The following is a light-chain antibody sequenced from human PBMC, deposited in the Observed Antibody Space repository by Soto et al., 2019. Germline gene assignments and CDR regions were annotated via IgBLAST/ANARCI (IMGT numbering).Light chain of an antibody. CDR2: GAS. J-gene: IGKJ1*01. V-gene: IGKV3-20*01. CDR3: QQYGSSPPST. Sequence: EVVMRQSPATLSVSPGEGATLSCRASQGIGDTLAWYQHKPGQTPRLLIYGASSRATGIPDRFSGSGSGTDFTLTISRLEPEDFAVYYCQQYGSSPPSTFGQGTKVDIK. CDR1: QGIGDT.